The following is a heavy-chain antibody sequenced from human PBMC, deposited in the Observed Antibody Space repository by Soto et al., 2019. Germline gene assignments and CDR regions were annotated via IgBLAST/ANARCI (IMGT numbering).Heavy chain of an antibody. D-gene: IGHD2-15*01. CDR1: GFTFSSYG. CDR3: AKDRNERVVVGYYGMDV. CDR2: ISYDGSNK. J-gene: IGHJ6*02. V-gene: IGHV3-30*18. Sequence: PGGSLRLSCAASGFTFSSYGMHWVRQAPGKGLEWVAVISYDGSNKYYADSVKGRFTISRDNSKNTLYLQMNSLRAEDTAVYYCAKDRNERVVVGYYGMDVWGQGTTVTVSS.